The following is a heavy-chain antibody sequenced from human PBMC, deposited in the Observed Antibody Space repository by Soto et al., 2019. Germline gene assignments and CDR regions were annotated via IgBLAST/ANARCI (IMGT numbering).Heavy chain of an antibody. D-gene: IGHD1-7*01. V-gene: IGHV4-4*02. CDR2: IYRTGST. Sequence: SETLSLTCAVSGGSFTSNNWWTWVRQPPGQGLEWIGEIYRTGSTNYNPSLKSRVTISLDKSENQFSLKVTSLTAADAAVYYCESRDPGTSVDYWGQGTLVTVSS. CDR1: GGSFTSNNW. J-gene: IGHJ4*02. CDR3: ESRDPGTSVDY.